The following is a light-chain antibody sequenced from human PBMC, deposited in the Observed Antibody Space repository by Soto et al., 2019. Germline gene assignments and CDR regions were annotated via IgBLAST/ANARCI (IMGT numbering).Light chain of an antibody. CDR3: QQRSNWPSIT. V-gene: IGKV3-11*01. J-gene: IGKJ5*01. Sequence: EIVLTQSPATLSLSPGERATLSCRASQSVSSYLAWYQQKPGQAPRLLIYDASNRATGIPARFGGSGSGTDFTLTISSLEPEDFAAYYCQQRSNWPSITFGQGTRLEI. CDR1: QSVSSY. CDR2: DAS.